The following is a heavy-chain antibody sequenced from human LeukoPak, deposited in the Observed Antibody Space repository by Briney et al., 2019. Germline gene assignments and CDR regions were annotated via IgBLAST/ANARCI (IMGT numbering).Heavy chain of an antibody. Sequence: SETLSLTCTVSGYSISSGYYWGWIRQPPGKGLEWIGSIYHSGSTYYNPSLKSRVTISVDTSKNQFSLKLSSVTAADTAVYYCARDQEEWGLHNYFDYWGQGTLVTVSS. CDR2: IYHSGST. D-gene: IGHD1-26*01. V-gene: IGHV4-38-2*02. CDR3: ARDQEEWGLHNYFDY. CDR1: GYSISSGYY. J-gene: IGHJ4*02.